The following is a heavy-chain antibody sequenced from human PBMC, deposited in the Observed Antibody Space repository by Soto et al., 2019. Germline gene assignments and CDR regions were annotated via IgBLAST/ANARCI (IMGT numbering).Heavy chain of an antibody. J-gene: IGHJ6*01. CDR1: GFTFSSYS. Sequence: GGSLRLSCAASGFTFSSYSMNWVRQAPGKGLEWVSSISSSSSYIYCADSVKGRFTISRDNAKNSLYLQMNSLRAEDTAVYYCARVYYDFSCGYSRPSPTYYYRMEVLGQGTTVSVCS. CDR3: ARVYYDFSCGYSRPSPTYYYRMEV. V-gene: IGHV3-21*01. D-gene: IGHD3-3*01. CDR2: ISSSSSYI.